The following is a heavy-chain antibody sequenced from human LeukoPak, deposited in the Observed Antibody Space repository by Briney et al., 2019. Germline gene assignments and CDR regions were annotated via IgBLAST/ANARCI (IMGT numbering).Heavy chain of an antibody. J-gene: IGHJ6*04. CDR1: GFTFSTYS. Sequence: PGGSLRLSCAASGFTFSTYSMNWVRQPPGEGLEWVSSISGDSGYIYYAASVKGGFTFSRDNAKNSLYLQMNSLRAEDTAVYYCAEFGITMIGGVWGKGTTVTISS. D-gene: IGHD3-10*02. V-gene: IGHV3-21*01. CDR2: ISGDSGYI. CDR3: AEFGITMIGGV.